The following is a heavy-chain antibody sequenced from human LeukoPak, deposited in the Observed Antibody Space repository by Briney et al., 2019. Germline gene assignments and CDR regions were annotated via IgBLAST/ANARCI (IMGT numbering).Heavy chain of an antibody. J-gene: IGHJ4*02. D-gene: IGHD2-2*01. CDR1: GFTFSSNA. CDR3: ARESEGGTGTSCPDY. Sequence: GGSLRLSCAASGFTFSSNAMSWVRQAPGKGLEWVAGIQSNGRNKYYVDSVKGRFAISRDNSKSTLYLQVNSLRVEDTALYYCARESEGGTGTSCPDYWGQGTLVTVSS. V-gene: IGHV3-30*03. CDR2: IQSNGRNK.